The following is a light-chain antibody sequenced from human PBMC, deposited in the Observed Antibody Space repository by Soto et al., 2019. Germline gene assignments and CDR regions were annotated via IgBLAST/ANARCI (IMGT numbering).Light chain of an antibody. CDR2: DAS. CDR3: QHRNSWPLT. V-gene: IGKV3-11*01. CDR1: QSVNRY. Sequence: EIVLTQSPATLSLSPGERATLSCRASQSVNRYLAWFQQKPGQAPRLLIYDASNRATGIPARFSGSGSGTDFTLTISSLEPEDVAVYYCQHRNSWPLTFGGGTKVEIK. J-gene: IGKJ4*01.